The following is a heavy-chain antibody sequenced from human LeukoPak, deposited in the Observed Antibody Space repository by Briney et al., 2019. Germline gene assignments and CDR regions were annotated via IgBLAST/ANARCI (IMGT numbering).Heavy chain of an antibody. V-gene: IGHV3-48*01. CDR1: GFSFSSYS. Sequence: GGSLRLSCAASGFSFSSYSMDWIRQAPGKVLEWISYISTSGNTIYYADTVKGRFTISRDNAKNSLYLQMNSLRAEDTAVYYCAGTNRGTYRGGYWGQGTLVTVSS. CDR2: ISTSGNTI. CDR3: AGTNRGTYRGGY. D-gene: IGHD1-26*01. J-gene: IGHJ4*02.